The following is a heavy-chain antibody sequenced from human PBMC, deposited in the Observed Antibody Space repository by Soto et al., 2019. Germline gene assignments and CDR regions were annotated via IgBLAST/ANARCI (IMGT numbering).Heavy chain of an antibody. CDR1: GFSLSTSGVG. V-gene: IGHV2-5*02. CDR2: IYWDDDK. CDR3: AHVAASTSGDQGDY. D-gene: IGHD2-15*01. Sequence: QITLKESGPTLVKPIQTLTLTCTFSGFSLSTSGVGVGWIRQPPGKALEWLALIYWDDDKRYSPSLKSRLTITHDTSKNQVVLTMTNMDPLDTASYYCAHVAASTSGDQGDYWGQGTLVTVSS. J-gene: IGHJ4*02.